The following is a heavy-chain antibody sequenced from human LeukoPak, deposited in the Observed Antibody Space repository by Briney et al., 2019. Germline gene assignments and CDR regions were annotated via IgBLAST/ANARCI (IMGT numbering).Heavy chain of an antibody. CDR2: MKQDGSVK. V-gene: IGHV3-7*01. CDR3: ARIGYSSSSFDY. CDR1: GFRFDNYW. J-gene: IGHJ4*02. D-gene: IGHD6-6*01. Sequence: GGSLRLSCAASGFRFDNYWMSWVRLAPGKGLEWVANMKQDGSVKYYVDSVKGRFTISRDNARNAQYLQMNSLRPEDTAVYYCARIGYSSSSFDYWGQGTLVTVSS.